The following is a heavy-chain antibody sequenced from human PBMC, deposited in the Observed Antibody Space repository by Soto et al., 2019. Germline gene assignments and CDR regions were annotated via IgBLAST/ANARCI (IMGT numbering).Heavy chain of an antibody. D-gene: IGHD3-3*01. CDR2: ISAYNGNT. V-gene: IGHV1-18*01. Sequence: GASVKVSCKASGYTFTSYGISWVRQAPGQGLEWMGWISAYNGNTNYAQKLQGRVTMTTDTSTSTAYMELRSLRSDDTAVYYCARSMRGTYYDFWSGYYRAVRKHDYYYGMDVWGQGTTVTVSS. CDR1: GYTFTSYG. J-gene: IGHJ6*02. CDR3: ARSMRGTYYDFWSGYYRAVRKHDYYYGMDV.